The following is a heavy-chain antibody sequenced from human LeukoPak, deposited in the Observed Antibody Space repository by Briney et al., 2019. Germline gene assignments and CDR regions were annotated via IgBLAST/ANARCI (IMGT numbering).Heavy chain of an antibody. CDR1: GYSISSGYY. D-gene: IGHD3-16*01. V-gene: IGHV4-38-2*02. Sequence: SETLSLTCTVSGYSISSGYYWGWIRQPPGKGLEWIGSIYHSGSTSYNPSLKSRVTISVDKSKNQFSLKLSSVTAADTAVYYCARALGDYWGQGTLVTVSS. CDR2: IYHSGST. J-gene: IGHJ4*02. CDR3: ARALGDY.